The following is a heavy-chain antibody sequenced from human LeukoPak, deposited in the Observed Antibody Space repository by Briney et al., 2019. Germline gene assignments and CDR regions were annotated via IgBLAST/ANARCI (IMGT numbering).Heavy chain of an antibody. CDR1: GFTVSSNY. CDR3: ARISSRHYYASSGYSYFDY. D-gene: IGHD3-22*01. CDR2: IYSGGST. Sequence: GGSLRLSCAASGFTVSSNYMSLVRQAPGKGLEWVSVIYSGGSTYYADSVKGRFTISRDNSKNTLYLQMNSLRAEATAVYYCARISSRHYYASSGYSYFDYWGQGTLVTVSS. V-gene: IGHV3-53*01. J-gene: IGHJ4*02.